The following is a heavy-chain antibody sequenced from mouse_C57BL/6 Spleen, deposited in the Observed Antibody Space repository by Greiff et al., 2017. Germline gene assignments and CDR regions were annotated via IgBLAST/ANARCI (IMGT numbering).Heavy chain of an antibody. J-gene: IGHJ2*01. CDR2: ISNCGSYT. D-gene: IGHD2-5*01. V-gene: IGHV5-4*01. CDR1: GFTFSSYA. Sequence: EVQRVESGGGLVKPGGSLKLSCAASGFTFSSYAMSWVRQTPEKRLEWVATISNCGSYTYSPDNVKGRFTISRDNAKNTLYLQMCQLKSEDTAMYYCARDRSNYWFDYWGQGTTLTVSS. CDR3: ARDRSNYWFDY.